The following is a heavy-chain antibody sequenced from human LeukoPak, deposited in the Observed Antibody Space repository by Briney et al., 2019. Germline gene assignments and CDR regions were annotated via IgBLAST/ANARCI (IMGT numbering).Heavy chain of an antibody. V-gene: IGHV3-23*01. D-gene: IGHD3-10*01. CDR1: AFTFSSYA. CDR3: AKEAQALGEYGYY. J-gene: IGHJ4*02. CDR2: ISGSGGST. Sequence: PGGSLRLSCAAPAFTFSSYAMGWVRQAPGKGLEWVSAISGSGGSTYYADSVKGRFTISRDNSKNTLYLQMNSLRAEDTAVYYSAKEAQALGEYGYYWGQGTLVTVSS.